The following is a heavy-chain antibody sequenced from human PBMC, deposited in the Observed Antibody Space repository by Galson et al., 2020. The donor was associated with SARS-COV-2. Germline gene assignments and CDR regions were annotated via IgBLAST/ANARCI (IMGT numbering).Heavy chain of an antibody. CDR1: GYSFNSDW. D-gene: IGHD1-26*01. Sequence: KIGESLKISCKASGYSFNSDWIGWVRQVPGKGLEWMGIIYPGDSETRYSLSFQGQVTMSADKSINTAYLQWSSLRASDTAMYYCARVRSGNYIYDYWGQGTLVTVSS. CDR2: IYPGDSET. CDR3: ARVRSGNYIYDY. V-gene: IGHV5-51*01. J-gene: IGHJ4*02.